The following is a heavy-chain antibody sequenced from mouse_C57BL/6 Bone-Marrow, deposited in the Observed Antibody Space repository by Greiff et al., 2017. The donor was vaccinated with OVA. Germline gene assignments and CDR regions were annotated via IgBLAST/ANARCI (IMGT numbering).Heavy chain of an antibody. CDR2: IWRGGST. CDR1: GFSLTSYG. Sequence: VQLQESGPGLVQPSQSLSITCTVSGFSLTSYGVHWVRQSPGKGLEWLGVIWRGGSTDYNAAFMSRLSITKDNSKSQVFFRMDSLQADGTAIYYCAEGYSFAYWGQMTLVTVSA. D-gene: IGHD2-3*01. V-gene: IGHV2-5*01. J-gene: IGHJ3*01. CDR3: AEGYSFAY.